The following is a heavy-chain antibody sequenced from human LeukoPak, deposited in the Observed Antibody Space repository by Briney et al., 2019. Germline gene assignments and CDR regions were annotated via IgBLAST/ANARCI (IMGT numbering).Heavy chain of an antibody. CDR1: GFTVGSNY. J-gene: IGHJ4*02. V-gene: IGHV3-66*01. CDR2: IYRGGST. D-gene: IGHD3-10*01. Sequence: PGGSLRLSCAASGFTVGSNYMSWVRQAPGKGLEWVSIIYRGGSTNYADSVKGRFTISRDTSKNTLYLQMSSLRAEDTAMYFCARVGGRGSIGGDCWGQGTLVTVSS. CDR3: ARVGGRGSIGGDC.